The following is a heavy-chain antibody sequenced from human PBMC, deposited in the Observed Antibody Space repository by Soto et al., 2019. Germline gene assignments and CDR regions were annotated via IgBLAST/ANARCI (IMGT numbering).Heavy chain of an antibody. CDR2: ISYDGSNK. CDR3: GRGGYHYGIDV. Sequence: QVQLVESGGGVVQPGRSLRLSCAASGFTFSSYGMHWVRQAPGKGLEWVAVISYDGSNKYYADSVKGRFTISRDNSKNTLYLQMNSLRAEDTAVYYCGRGGYHYGIDVWGQGTTVTVSS. D-gene: IGHD3-16*01. J-gene: IGHJ6*02. V-gene: IGHV3-30*03. CDR1: GFTFSSYG.